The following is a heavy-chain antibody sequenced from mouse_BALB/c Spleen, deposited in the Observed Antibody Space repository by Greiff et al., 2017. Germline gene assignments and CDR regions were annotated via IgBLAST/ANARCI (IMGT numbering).Heavy chain of an antibody. J-gene: IGHJ2*01. CDR1: GYTFTSYN. CDR2: IYPGNGDT. CDR3: ARWGNYYETFDY. Sequence: QVQLQQPGAELVKPGASVKMSCKASGYTFTSYNMHWVKQTPGQGLEWIGAIYPGNGDTSYNQKFKGKATLTADKSSSTAYMQLSSLTSEDSAVYYCARWGNYYETFDYWGQGTTLTVSS. D-gene: IGHD1-1*01. V-gene: IGHV1-12*01.